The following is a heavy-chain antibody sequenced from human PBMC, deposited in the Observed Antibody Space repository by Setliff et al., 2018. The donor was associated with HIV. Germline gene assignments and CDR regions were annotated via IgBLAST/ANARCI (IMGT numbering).Heavy chain of an antibody. CDR2: ISGGGGST. V-gene: IGHV3-23*01. CDR3: AKAWGIPGATKGYLDL. D-gene: IGHD1-26*01. J-gene: IGHJ2*01. Sequence: PGGSLRLSCAASEFTFSSYAMSWVRQAPGKGLEWVSTISGGGGSTYYADSVKGRFTISRDNSKNTLYLQMNTLRAEDTAVYFCAKAWGIPGATKGYLDLWGRGTLVTVSS. CDR1: EFTFSSYA.